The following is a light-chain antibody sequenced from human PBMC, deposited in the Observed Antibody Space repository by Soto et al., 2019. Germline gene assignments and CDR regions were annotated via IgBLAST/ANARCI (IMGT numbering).Light chain of an antibody. V-gene: IGKV3-20*01. CDR3: QQYSSAPRMYV. J-gene: IGKJ2*01. CDR2: DAS. Sequence: EIVLTQSPGTLSLSPGERGTLSCRAIQSVSYYVAWYQQKSGQARRLLIYDASRRATGIPDRFSGSGYGTDFTLTISRLEPEDFAVYYCQQYSSAPRMYVFGQGTKLEIK. CDR1: QSVSYY.